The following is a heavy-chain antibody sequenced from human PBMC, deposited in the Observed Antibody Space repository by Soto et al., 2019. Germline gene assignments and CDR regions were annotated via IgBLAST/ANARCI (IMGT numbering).Heavy chain of an antibody. CDR1: GGTFSSYT. D-gene: IGHD5-12*01. J-gene: IGHJ6*02. V-gene: IGHV1-69*08. Sequence: QVQLVQSGAEVKKPGSSVKVSCKASGGTFSSYTISWVRQAPGQGLEWMGRIIPILGIANYAQKFQGRVTITADKSTSTAYMELSSLRSEDTAVYYCAREGVATLSYYYYGMDVWGQGTTVTVSS. CDR3: AREGVATLSYYYYGMDV. CDR2: IIPILGIA.